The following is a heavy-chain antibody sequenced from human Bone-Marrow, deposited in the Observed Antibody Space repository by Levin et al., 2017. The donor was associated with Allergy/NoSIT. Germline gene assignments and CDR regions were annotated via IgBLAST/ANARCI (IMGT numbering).Heavy chain of an antibody. CDR1: GGSMETYN. J-gene: IGHJ4*02. CDR3: ARRPQYGDLYFDS. V-gene: IGHV4-4*09. Sequence: SSETLSLTCTVSGGSMETYNWSWIRQPPGKRLGWIGQVHSSGSTTYMPSLKSRVTISVDTSKNQFSLKLRSVTAADTAMYFCARRPQYGDLYFDSWGQGTLVTVSS. D-gene: IGHD2/OR15-2a*01. CDR2: VHSSGST.